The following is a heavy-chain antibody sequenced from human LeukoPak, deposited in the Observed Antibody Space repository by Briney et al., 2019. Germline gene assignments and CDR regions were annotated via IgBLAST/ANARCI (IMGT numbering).Heavy chain of an antibody. D-gene: IGHD3-22*01. CDR3: ARYYYDSSGHYTFDY. J-gene: IGHJ4*02. CDR1: GDSISSGNW. CDR2: IYHSGIA. V-gene: IGHV4-4*02. Sequence: SGTLSLTCAVSGDSISSGNWWSRVRQPPGKGLEWIGEIYHSGIANDNPSLKSRVTISVDKSKNQFSLKLSSVTAADTAVYYCARYYYDSSGHYTFDYWGQGTLVTVSS.